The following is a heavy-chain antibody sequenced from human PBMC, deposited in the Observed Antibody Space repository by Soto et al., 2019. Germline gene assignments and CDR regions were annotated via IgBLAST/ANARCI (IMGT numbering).Heavy chain of an antibody. CDR2: ISGSGGST. D-gene: IGHD2-2*01. V-gene: IGHV3-23*01. J-gene: IGHJ4*02. CDR3: AKDHTVVVPAAIVY. Sequence: PGGSLRLSCAASGFTFSSYGMSWVRQAPGKGLEWVSAISGSGGSTYYADSVKGRFTISRDNSKNTLYLQMNSLRAEDTAVYYCAKDHTVVVPAAIVYWGQGTLVTVSS. CDR1: GFTFSSYG.